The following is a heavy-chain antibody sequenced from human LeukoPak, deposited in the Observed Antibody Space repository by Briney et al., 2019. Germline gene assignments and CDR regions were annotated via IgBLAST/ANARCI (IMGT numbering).Heavy chain of an antibody. CDR1: GFTVSSYW. Sequence: GGSLRLSCSASGFTVSSYWMSWVRQAPGKGLEWVANIKQDGSEKYYVDSVKGRFTISRDNAKNSLYLQMNSLRAEDTAVYYCARDLALYYDILTGYSLFDYWGQGTLVTVSS. J-gene: IGHJ4*02. D-gene: IGHD3-9*01. V-gene: IGHV3-7*03. CDR2: IKQDGSEK. CDR3: ARDLALYYDILTGYSLFDY.